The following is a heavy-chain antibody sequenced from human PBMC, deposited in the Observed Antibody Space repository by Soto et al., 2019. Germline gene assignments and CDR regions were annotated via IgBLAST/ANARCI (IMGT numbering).Heavy chain of an antibody. J-gene: IGHJ6*02. D-gene: IGHD3-10*01. CDR2: IIPLFGLT. CDR1: GATFTKYT. CDR3: ARDETVIRGVIKRGGGLDL. Sequence: QVPLEQSGSEVKMPGSSVTVSCKAYGATFTKYTFNWVRQAPGQGLEWMGGIIPLFGLTNYAERFQGRLTVTTNESTGTVFMELRSLTSDDTAIYYCARDETVIRGVIKRGGGLDLWGQGTTVIV. V-gene: IGHV1-69*19.